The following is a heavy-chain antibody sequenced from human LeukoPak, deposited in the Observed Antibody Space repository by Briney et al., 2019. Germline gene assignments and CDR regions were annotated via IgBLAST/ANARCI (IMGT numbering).Heavy chain of an antibody. CDR2: MNPNSGNT. CDR3: ARGRPRCSSTSCLNWFDP. CDR1: GGTFSSYA. D-gene: IGHD2-2*01. V-gene: IGHV1-8*03. J-gene: IGHJ5*02. Sequence: ASVKVSCKASGGTFSSYAINWVRQATGQGLEWMGWMNPNSGNTGYAQKFQGRVTITRNTSISTAYMELSSLRSEDTAVYYCARGRPRCSSTSCLNWFDPWGQGTLVTVSS.